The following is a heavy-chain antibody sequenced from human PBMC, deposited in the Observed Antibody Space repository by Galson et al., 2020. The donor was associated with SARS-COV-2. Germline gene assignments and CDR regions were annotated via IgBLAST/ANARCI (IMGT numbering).Heavy chain of an antibody. CDR3: ARGERRLGDAFDI. D-gene: IGHD1-26*01. J-gene: IGHJ3*02. CDR2: IKYDGSEK. V-gene: IGHV3-7*01. CDR1: GFIFSSHW. Sequence: GESLKISCAASGFIFSSHWISWVRQAPGKGLEWVAIIKYDGSEKHYVDSVKGRFTISRDNAMNSLYLQMDSLRAEDTAMYYCARGERRLGDAFDIWGQGTMVTVSS.